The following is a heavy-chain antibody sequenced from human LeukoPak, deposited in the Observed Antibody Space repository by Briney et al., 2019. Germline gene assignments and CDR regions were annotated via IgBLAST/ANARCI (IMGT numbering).Heavy chain of an antibody. J-gene: IGHJ5*02. Sequence: PGGSLRLSCAAPGFTFSSYAMSWVRQAPGKGLEWVSGMSSSGDSTYHADSVKGRFTISRDNSKNTLYLQMNSLRAEDTAVYYCAKSPNMVQGARGDWFDPWSQGILVTVSS. CDR1: GFTFSSYA. V-gene: IGHV3-23*01. D-gene: IGHD3-10*01. CDR2: MSSSGDST. CDR3: AKSPNMVQGARGDWFDP.